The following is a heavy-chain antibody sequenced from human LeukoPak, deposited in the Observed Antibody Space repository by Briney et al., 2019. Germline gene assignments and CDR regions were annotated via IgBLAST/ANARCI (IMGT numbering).Heavy chain of an antibody. CDR2: ISNNGGYT. CDR1: GFTFSSSA. CDR3: AKKAQYDGHYPLDY. D-gene: IGHD4/OR15-4a*01. J-gene: IGHJ4*02. V-gene: IGHV3-23*01. Sequence: GSLRLSCAASGFTFSSSAMSWVRQAPGKGLEWVSAISNNGGYTYYADSVQGRFTISRDNSKSTLCLQMNSLRAEDTALYFCAKKAQYDGHYPLDYWGQGTLVTVSA.